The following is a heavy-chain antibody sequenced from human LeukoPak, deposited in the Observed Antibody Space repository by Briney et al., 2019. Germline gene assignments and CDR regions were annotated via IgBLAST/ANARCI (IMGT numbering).Heavy chain of an antibody. CDR2: IIPIFGTA. D-gene: IGHD3-10*01. CDR1: GGTFSSYA. CDR3: ARTAKLALWFGELGAFDI. V-gene: IGHV1-69*13. J-gene: IGHJ3*02. Sequence: SVKVSCKASGGTFSSYAISWVRQAPGQGLEWMGGIIPIFGTANYAQKFQGRVTITADESTSTAYMELSSLRSEDTAVYYCARTAKLALWFGELGAFDIWGQGTMVTVSS.